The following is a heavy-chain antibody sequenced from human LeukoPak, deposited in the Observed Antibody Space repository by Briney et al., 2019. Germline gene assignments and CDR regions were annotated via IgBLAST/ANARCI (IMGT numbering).Heavy chain of an antibody. CDR1: GFTFSGFG. Sequence: SGGSLRLSCAASGFTFSGFGMHWVRQAPGRGLEWVAVISFDGSNKSYADSVKGRFTISRDNAKNSLYLQMNSLRAEDTAVYYCTREDHSNYNYWGQGTLVTVSS. J-gene: IGHJ4*02. D-gene: IGHD4-11*01. CDR3: TREDHSNYNY. CDR2: ISFDGSNK. V-gene: IGHV3-30*03.